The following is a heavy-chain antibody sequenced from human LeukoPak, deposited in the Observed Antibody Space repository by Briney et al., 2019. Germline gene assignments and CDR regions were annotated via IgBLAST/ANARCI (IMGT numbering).Heavy chain of an antibody. Sequence: SETLSLTCTVSGGSISSSSYYWGWIRQPPGTGLEWIGSIYYSGSTYYNPSLKSRVTISVDTSKNQFSLKLSSVTAADTAVYYCARVYNWNYSYYYMDVWGKGTTVTVSS. CDR3: ARVYNWNYSYYYMDV. CDR1: GGSISSSSYY. D-gene: IGHD1-20*01. CDR2: IYYSGST. V-gene: IGHV4-39*07. J-gene: IGHJ6*03.